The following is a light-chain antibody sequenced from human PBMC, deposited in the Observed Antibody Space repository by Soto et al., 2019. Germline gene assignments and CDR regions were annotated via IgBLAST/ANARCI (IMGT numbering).Light chain of an antibody. CDR1: SSDVGAYYS. CDR2: GVT. Sequence: QSALTQPASVSGSPGQSITISCTGTSSDVGAYYSVSWYQHHPGEAPKLIIYGVTNRPSGVSNRFSGSKSGNTASLTISGLQAVDEADYHCSSYTSGSSHYVFGTGTKVTVL. V-gene: IGLV2-14*01. CDR3: SSYTSGSSHYV. J-gene: IGLJ1*01.